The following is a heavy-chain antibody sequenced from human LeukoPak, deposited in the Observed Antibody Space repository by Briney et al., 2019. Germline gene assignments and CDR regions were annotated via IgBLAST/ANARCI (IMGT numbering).Heavy chain of an antibody. V-gene: IGHV4-59*01. J-gene: IGHJ4*02. CDR1: GGSISTYY. D-gene: IGHD3-16*02. CDR3: ARGSYRYEY. Sequence: SETLSLTCTVSGGSISTYYWTWIRQPPGKGLEWVGYIYSSGTTNYNPSLNSRVTISLDTSKNQFSLKLSSVTAADTAVYYCARGSYRYEYWGQGTLVTVSS. CDR2: IYSSGTT.